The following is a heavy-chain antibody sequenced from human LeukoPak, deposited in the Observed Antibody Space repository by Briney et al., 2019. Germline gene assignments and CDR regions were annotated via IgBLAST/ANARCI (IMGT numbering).Heavy chain of an antibody. V-gene: IGHV3-30*02. CDR2: IRYDESAT. D-gene: IGHD6-6*01. CDR3: ARVVSPRPAGRPSDF. CDR1: GLTFSTCG. J-gene: IGHJ4*02. Sequence: GGSLRLSCVASGLTFSTCGMHWVRQAPGKGLEWLTHIRYDESATYYADSVKGRFTISRENSKNTLYLQMNSLRPEDTAVYYCARVVSPRPAGRPSDFWCQGTLVTVSS.